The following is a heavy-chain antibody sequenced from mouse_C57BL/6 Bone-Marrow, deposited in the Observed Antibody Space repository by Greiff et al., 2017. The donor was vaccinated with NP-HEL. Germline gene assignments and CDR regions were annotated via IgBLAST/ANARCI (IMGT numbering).Heavy chain of an antibody. CDR2: IHPNSGST. D-gene: IGHD2-2*01. J-gene: IGHJ2*01. CDR1: GYTFTSYW. Sequence: QVQLQQSGAELVKPGASVKLSCKASGYTFTSYWMHWVKQRPGQGLEWIGMIHPNSGSTNYNEKFKSKATLTVDKSSSTAYMQLSSLTSEDSAVYYCARWTVTTGDYWGQGTTLTVSS. CDR3: ARWTVTTGDY. V-gene: IGHV1-64*01.